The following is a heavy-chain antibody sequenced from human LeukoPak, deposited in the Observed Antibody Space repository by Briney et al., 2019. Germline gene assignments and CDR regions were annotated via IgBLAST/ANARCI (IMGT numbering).Heavy chain of an antibody. D-gene: IGHD3-22*01. J-gene: IGHJ3*02. Sequence: GGSLRLSCAASGFTFDDYGMSWVRHAPGKGLEWVSGINWNGGSTGYADSVKGRFTISRDNAKNSLYLQMNSLRAEDTALYYCARERGDNYYDSSGYSPEAFDIWGQGTMVTVSS. CDR1: GFTFDDYG. V-gene: IGHV3-20*04. CDR3: ARERGDNYYDSSGYSPEAFDI. CDR2: INWNGGST.